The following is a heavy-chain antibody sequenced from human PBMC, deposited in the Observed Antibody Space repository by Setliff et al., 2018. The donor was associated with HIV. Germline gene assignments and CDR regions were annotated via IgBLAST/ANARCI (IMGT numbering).Heavy chain of an antibody. CDR1: GFSFGSFS. CDR3: VRALSGGYCSGGNCFPFDF. Sequence: PGGSLRLSCSGSGFSFGSFSLHWVRQAPGKGLEWISSINSGSNYIYYTDSVKGRFIISRDNAKKSLFLQMSSLRAEDTAVYYCVRALSGGYCSGGNCFPFDFWGQGTLVTRLL. J-gene: IGHJ4*02. D-gene: IGHD2-15*01. V-gene: IGHV3-21*01. CDR2: INSGSNYI.